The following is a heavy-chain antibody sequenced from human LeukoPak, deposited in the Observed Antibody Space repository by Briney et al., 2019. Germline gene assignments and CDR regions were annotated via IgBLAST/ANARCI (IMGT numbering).Heavy chain of an antibody. J-gene: IGHJ4*02. V-gene: IGHV4-59*12. D-gene: IGHD3-3*01. CDR3: ARSPPLRFLEWLSGESYYFDY. Sequence: PSETLSLTCTVSGGSISSYYWSWIRQPPGKGVEWIAHIYNGVNTNYNPSLKSRVTISVDRSKNQFSLKLSSVTAADTAVYYCARSPPLRFLEWLSGESYYFDYWGQGTLVTVSS. CDR1: GGSISSYY. CDR2: IYNGVNT.